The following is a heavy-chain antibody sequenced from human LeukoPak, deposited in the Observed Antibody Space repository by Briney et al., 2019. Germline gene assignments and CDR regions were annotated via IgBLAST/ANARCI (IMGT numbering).Heavy chain of an antibody. D-gene: IGHD3-3*01. V-gene: IGHV4-34*01. J-gene: IGHJ5*02. CDR2: INHSGST. CDR3: ARRIRFLGAQRFDP. Sequence: SETLSLTCAVYGGSFSGYYWSWIRQPPGKGLEWIGEINHSGSTNYNPSLKSRVTISVDTSKNQFSLKLSSVTAADTAVYYCARRIRFLGAQRFDPWGQGTLVTVSS. CDR1: GGSFSGYY.